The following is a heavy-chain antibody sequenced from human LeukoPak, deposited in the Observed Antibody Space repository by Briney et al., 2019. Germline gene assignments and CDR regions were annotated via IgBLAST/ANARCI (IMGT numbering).Heavy chain of an antibody. D-gene: IGHD3-16*01. CDR2: LYYSGST. CDR3: ARDFRGNYGSRGMDV. Sequence: SETLSLTCAVSGGFISTNYWSWIRQPPGKGLEWIGYLYYSGSTNYNPSLKSRVTMSIDTSKNQFSLKLSSVTAADTAVYYCARDFRGNYGSRGMDVWGQGTTVTVSS. CDR1: GGFISTNY. V-gene: IGHV4-59*01. J-gene: IGHJ6*02.